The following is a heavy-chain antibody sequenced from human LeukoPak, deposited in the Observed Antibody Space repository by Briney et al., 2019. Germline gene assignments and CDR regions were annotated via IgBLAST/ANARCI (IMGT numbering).Heavy chain of an antibody. Sequence: PSETLSLTCTVSGGSISSYYWSWIRQPPGKGLEWIGYVYYSGSTNYNPSLKSRVTISVDTSKNQFSLRLSSVTAADTAVYYCARERRDGYKVYFDYWGQGALVTVSS. CDR3: ARERRDGYKVYFDY. CDR1: GGSISSYY. J-gene: IGHJ4*02. V-gene: IGHV4-59*01. D-gene: IGHD5-24*01. CDR2: VYYSGST.